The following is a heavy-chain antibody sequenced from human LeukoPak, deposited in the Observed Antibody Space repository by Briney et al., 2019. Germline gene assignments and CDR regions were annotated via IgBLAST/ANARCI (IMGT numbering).Heavy chain of an antibody. V-gene: IGHV3-23*01. J-gene: IGHJ4*02. CDR3: AKMGWDIVVVPDGTLDY. D-gene: IGHD2-2*01. Sequence: PGGSLRLSCAASGFTFSNYGMSWVRQAPGKGLEWVSAISGSGGSTYYADSVKGRFTISRDNSKNTLYLQMNSLRAEDTAVYYCAKMGWDIVVVPDGTLDYWGQGTLVTVSS. CDR1: GFTFSNYG. CDR2: ISGSGGST.